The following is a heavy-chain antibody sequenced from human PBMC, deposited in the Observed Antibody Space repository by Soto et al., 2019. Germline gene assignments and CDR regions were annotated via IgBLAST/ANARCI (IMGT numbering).Heavy chain of an antibody. CDR1: GFTFSDHY. D-gene: IGHD3-10*01. V-gene: IGHV3-72*01. CDR3: VSVSGSYYYDY. Sequence: PGGSLRLSCAASGFTFSDHYTDWVRQAPGKGLEWVGRTRNKANSYTTEYAASVKVRFTISRDDSKNSLYLQMNSLKTEDTALYFCVSVSGSYYYDYWVQGTLV. CDR2: TRNKANSYTT. J-gene: IGHJ4*02.